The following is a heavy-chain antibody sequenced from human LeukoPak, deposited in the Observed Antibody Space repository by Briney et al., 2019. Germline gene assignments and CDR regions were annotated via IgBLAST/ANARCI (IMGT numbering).Heavy chain of an antibody. J-gene: IGHJ3*01. CDR3: ARYSSSLDAFDV. CDR2: TYYRSKWYN. V-gene: IGHV6-1*01. D-gene: IGHD6-13*01. CDR1: GDSVSSNCAV. Sequence: SLTVPLPCAICGDSVSSNCAVWMWIRQSPARGGEGLGRTYYRSKWYNDYAVSVKSRITINPDTSKNQCSLQLNSVTPEDTAVYYCARYSSSLDAFDVWGQGTMVTVSS.